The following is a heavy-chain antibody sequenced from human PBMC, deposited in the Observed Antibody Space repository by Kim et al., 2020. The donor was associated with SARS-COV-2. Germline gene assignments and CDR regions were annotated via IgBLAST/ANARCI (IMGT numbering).Heavy chain of an antibody. J-gene: IGHJ4*02. CDR2: N. V-gene: IGHV6-1*01. CDR3: ARGGSIAAVDY. D-gene: IGHD6-6*01. Sequence: NDYAVSVKSRITINPDTSKNQFSLQLNSVTPEDTAVYYCARGGSIAAVDYWGQGTLVTVSS.